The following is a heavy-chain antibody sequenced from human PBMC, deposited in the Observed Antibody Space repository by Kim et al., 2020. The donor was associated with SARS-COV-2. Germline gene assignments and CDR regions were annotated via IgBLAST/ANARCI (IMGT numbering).Heavy chain of an antibody. J-gene: IGHJ6*03. Sequence: ASVKVSCKASGYTFTSYDLNFFLHSTGQGLEWMGWMNPNSGNTGYAQKFQGRVTMTRNTSIITSSMQLSSLRSEDTAVYYCARVLQEEFDPLSYYSYY. CDR2: MNPNSGNT. D-gene: IGHD2-15*01. CDR1: GYTFTSYD. CDR3: ARVLQEEFDPLSYYSYY. V-gene: IGHV1-8*01.